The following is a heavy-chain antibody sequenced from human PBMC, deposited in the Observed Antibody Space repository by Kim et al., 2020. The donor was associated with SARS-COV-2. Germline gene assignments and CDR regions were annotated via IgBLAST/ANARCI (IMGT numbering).Heavy chain of an antibody. CDR3: ARERFEDYYYYYGMDV. CDR2: IYTSGST. D-gene: IGHD3-10*01. J-gene: IGHJ6*02. CDR1: GGSISSYY. Sequence: SETLSLTCTVSGGSISSYYWSWIRQPAGKGLEWIGRIYTSGSTNYNPSLKSRVTMSVDTSKNQFSLKLSSVTAADTAVYYCARERFEDYYYYYGMDVWGQGPTVPVPS. V-gene: IGHV4-4*07.